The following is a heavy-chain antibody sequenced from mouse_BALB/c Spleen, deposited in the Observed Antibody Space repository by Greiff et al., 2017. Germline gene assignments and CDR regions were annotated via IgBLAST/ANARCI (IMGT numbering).Heavy chain of an antibody. V-gene: IGHV1-37*01. J-gene: IGHJ1*01. CDR3: GREGYYYGSSYWYFDV. CDR2: INPYNGDT. CDR1: GYSFTGYF. Sequence: EVQLQQSGPELVKPGASVKISCKASGYSFTGYFMTWVKQSHGKSLEWIGRINPYNGDTFYNQKFKGKATLTVDKSSSTAHMELLSLTSEDSAVYYCGREGYYYGSSYWYFDVWGAGTTVTVSS. D-gene: IGHD1-1*01.